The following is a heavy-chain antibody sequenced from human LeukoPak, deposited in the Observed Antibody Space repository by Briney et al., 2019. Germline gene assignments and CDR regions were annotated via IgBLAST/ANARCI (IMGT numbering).Heavy chain of an antibody. CDR2: INPNSGGT. CDR1: GYTFTGYY. V-gene: IGHV1-2*02. Sequence: ASVKVSCKASGYTFTGYYMHWVRQAPGQGLEWMGWINPNSGGTNYAQKFQGRVTMTRDTSISTAYMELSRLRSDDTAMYYCASPREAGYSSSWDFDYWGQGTLVTVSS. D-gene: IGHD6-13*01. J-gene: IGHJ4*02. CDR3: ASPREAGYSSSWDFDY.